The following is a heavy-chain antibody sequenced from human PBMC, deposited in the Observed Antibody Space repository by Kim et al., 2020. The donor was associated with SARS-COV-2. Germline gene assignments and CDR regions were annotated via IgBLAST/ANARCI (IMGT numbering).Heavy chain of an antibody. J-gene: IGHJ4*02. D-gene: IGHD3-16*02. V-gene: IGHV3-33*06. CDR2: IWYDGSNK. Sequence: GGSLRLSCAASGFTFSSYGMHWVRQAPGKGLEWVAVIWYDGSNKYYADSVKGRFTISRDNSKNTLYLQMNSLRAEDTAVYYCAKGAYDYILGSYRYTEHFDHWGQGTLVTVSS. CDR3: AKGAYDYILGSYRYTEHFDH. CDR1: GFTFSSYG.